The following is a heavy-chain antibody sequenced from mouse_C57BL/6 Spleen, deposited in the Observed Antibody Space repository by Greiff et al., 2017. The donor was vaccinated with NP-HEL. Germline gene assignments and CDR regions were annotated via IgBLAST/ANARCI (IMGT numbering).Heavy chain of an antibody. J-gene: IGHJ1*03. Sequence: DVMLVESGEGLVKPGGSLKLSCAASGFTFSSYAMSWVRQTPEKRLEWVAYISSGGDYIYYADTVKGRFTISRDNARNTLYLQMSSLKSEDTAMYYCTRERGFWDFDVWGTGTTVTVSS. CDR1: GFTFSSYA. V-gene: IGHV5-9-1*02. CDR3: TRERGFWDFDV. D-gene: IGHD1-1*02. CDR2: ISSGGDYI.